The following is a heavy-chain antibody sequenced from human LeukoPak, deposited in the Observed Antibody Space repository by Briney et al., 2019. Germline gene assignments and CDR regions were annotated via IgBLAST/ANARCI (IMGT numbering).Heavy chain of an antibody. CDR2: SIPIFGTA. CDR3: ARDRNDFWSGYSFDY. CDR1: VGTFTSYA. J-gene: IGHJ4*02. Sequence: GSSVKLSCKASVGTFTSYAISWVRQAPGQRLEWMGGSIPIFGTANYAQKFQGRVTITADESTSTAYMELSSLRSEDTAVYYCARDRNDFWSGYSFDYWGQGTLVTVSS. D-gene: IGHD3-3*01. V-gene: IGHV1-69*01.